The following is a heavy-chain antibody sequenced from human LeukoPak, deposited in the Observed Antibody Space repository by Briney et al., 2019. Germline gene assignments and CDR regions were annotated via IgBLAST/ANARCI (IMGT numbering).Heavy chain of an antibody. D-gene: IGHD2/OR15-2a*01. Sequence: QTGGSLRLSCAASGFTFSTYAMNWVRQAPGKGLEWVSSISGSGDSAYYADSVKGRFTISRDNSKNTLSLQINSLRAEDTALYYCARDRSPISMARWGVFDYWGQGILVTVSS. J-gene: IGHJ4*02. CDR2: ISGSGDSA. V-gene: IGHV3-23*01. CDR3: ARDRSPISMARWGVFDY. CDR1: GFTFSTYA.